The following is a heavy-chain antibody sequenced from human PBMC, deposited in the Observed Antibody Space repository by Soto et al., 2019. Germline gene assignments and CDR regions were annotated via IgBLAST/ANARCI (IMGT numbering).Heavy chain of an antibody. CDR2: ISAYNGNT. J-gene: IGHJ4*02. CDR1: GYTFNRYA. Sequence: GPSVKVSCKASGYTFNRYAISWVRQAPGQGLEWMGWISAYNGNTNYAQKLQGRVTMTTDTSTSTAYMELRSLRSDDTAVYYCARLYYYDTSGYYYVEDYWGQGTLVTVSS. D-gene: IGHD3-22*01. V-gene: IGHV1-18*01. CDR3: ARLYYYDTSGYYYVEDY.